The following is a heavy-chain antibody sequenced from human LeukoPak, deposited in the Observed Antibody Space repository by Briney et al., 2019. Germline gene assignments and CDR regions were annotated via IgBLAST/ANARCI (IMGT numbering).Heavy chain of an antibody. CDR3: AREVYGSGSYYNPNYYYYYGMDV. J-gene: IGHJ6*02. Sequence: SETLSLTCAVYGGSFSGYYWSWIRQPPGKGLEWIGEINHSGSTNYSPSLKSRATISVDTSKNQFSLKLSSVTAADTAVYYCAREVYGSGSYYNPNYYYYYGMDVWGQGTTVTVSS. CDR1: GGSFSGYY. CDR2: INHSGST. V-gene: IGHV4-34*01. D-gene: IGHD3-10*01.